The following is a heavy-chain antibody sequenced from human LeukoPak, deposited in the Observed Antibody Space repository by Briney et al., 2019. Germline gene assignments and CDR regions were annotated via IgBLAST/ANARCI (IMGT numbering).Heavy chain of an antibody. V-gene: IGHV3-21*04. D-gene: IGHD3-22*01. J-gene: IGHJ4*02. CDR3: AKDPSYDSSGYYPLLPDY. Sequence: GGSLRLSCAASGFTFSSYSMNWVRQAPGKGLEWVSSISSSSIYIYYADSVKGRFTISRDNSKNTLYLQMNSLRAEDTAVYYCAKDPSYDSSGYYPLLPDYWGQGTLVTVSS. CDR1: GFTFSSYS. CDR2: ISSSSIYI.